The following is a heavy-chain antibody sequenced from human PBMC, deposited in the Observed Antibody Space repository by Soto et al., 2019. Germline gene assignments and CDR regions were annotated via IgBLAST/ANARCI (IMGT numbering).Heavy chain of an antibody. CDR1: GFTFSSYD. D-gene: IGHD3-22*01. CDR2: IGTAGDT. V-gene: IGHV3-13*01. CDR3: ARGLYYYVSRGYLRPHDAFDI. Sequence: PGGSLRLSCAASGFTFSSYDMHWVRQATGKGLEWVSAIGTAGDTYYPGSVKGRFTISRENAKNSLYLQMNSLRAGDTAVYYCARGLYYYVSRGYLRPHDAFDICGRGTLVTVS. J-gene: IGHJ3*02.